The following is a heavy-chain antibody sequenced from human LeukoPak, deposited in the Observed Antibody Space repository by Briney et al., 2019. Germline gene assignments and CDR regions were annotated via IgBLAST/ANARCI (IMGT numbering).Heavy chain of an antibody. J-gene: IGHJ4*02. Sequence: SETLSLTCTVSGGSISSYYWSWIRQPPGKGLEWIGYIYYSGSTNYNPSLKSRVTISVDTSKNQSSLKLSSVTAADTAVYYCARGGLWFRELWVFDYWGQGTLVTVSS. CDR2: IYYSGST. D-gene: IGHD3-10*01. CDR1: GGSISSYY. CDR3: ARGGLWFRELWVFDY. V-gene: IGHV4-59*01.